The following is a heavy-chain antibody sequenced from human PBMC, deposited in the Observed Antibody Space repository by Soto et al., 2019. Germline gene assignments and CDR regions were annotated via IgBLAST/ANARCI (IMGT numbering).Heavy chain of an antibody. CDR1: GGTFSSYA. CDR3: ARAEGAGAARRPGGPSYYYGMDV. CDR2: IIPIFGTA. J-gene: IGHJ6*02. D-gene: IGHD6-6*01. Sequence: QVQLVQSGAEVKKPGSSVKVSCKASGGTFSSYAISWVRQAPGQGLEWMGGIIPIFGTANYAQKFQGRVTITADESTSTAYMELSSLRSEDTAVYYCARAEGAGAARRPGGPSYYYGMDVWGQGTTVTVSS. V-gene: IGHV1-69*01.